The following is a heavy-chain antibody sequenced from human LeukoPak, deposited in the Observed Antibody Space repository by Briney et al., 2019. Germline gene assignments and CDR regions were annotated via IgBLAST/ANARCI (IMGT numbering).Heavy chain of an antibody. CDR3: ARDYGDY. D-gene: IGHD4-17*01. CDR2: INQNGSAK. Sequence: GGSLRLSCAASRFTFSNYWMSWVRQAPGKGLEWVANINQNGSAKYYVDPVKGRFTISRDNAKNSLYLQMNSLRPEDTAVYYCARDYGDYWGQGTLVTVSS. V-gene: IGHV3-7*01. J-gene: IGHJ4*02. CDR1: RFTFSNYW.